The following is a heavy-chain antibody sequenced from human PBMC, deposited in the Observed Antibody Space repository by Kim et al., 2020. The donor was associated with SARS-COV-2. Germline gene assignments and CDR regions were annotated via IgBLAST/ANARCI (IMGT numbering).Heavy chain of an antibody. CDR3: AKDGLNYYGSGRSDYFDY. Sequence: GGSLRLSCAASGFTFSTYGMHWVRQAPGKGLEWVAVISYEGTNKYHADSVQGRFTISRDNSKNTLYLKMNSLRVEDTAVYYCAKDGLNYYGSGRSDYFDYWGQGTLVTVSS. CDR1: GFTFSTYG. CDR2: ISYEGTNK. D-gene: IGHD3-10*01. V-gene: IGHV3-30*18. J-gene: IGHJ4*02.